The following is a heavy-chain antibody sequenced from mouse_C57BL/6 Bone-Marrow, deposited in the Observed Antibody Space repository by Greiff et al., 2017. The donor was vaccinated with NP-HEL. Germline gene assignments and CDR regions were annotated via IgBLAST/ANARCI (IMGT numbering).Heavy chain of an antibody. CDR2: IYIGNGYT. V-gene: IGHV1-58*01. J-gene: IGHJ3*01. D-gene: IGHD1-1*01. CDR1: GYTFTSYG. Sequence: EVQLQQSGAELVRPGSSVKMSCKTSGYTFTSYGINWVKQRPGQGLEWIGYIYIGNGYTEYNEKFKGKATLTSDTSSSTAYMQLSSLTSEDTAIYYCAPYYYGSSYGFAYWGQGTLVTVSA. CDR3: APYYYGSSYGFAY.